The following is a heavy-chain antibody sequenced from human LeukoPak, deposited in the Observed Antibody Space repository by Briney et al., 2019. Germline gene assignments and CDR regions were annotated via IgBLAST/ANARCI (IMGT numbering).Heavy chain of an antibody. V-gene: IGHV3-7*05. D-gene: IGHD3-16*02. CDR2: IKQDGSEK. CDR3: ARNRNGAFDI. Sequence: PGGSLRLSCAASGFTFSSYWMNWVRQPPGKGREWVANIKQDGSEKYYVDSVKGRFTISRDNAKNSLYLQMNSLRAEDTAVYYCARNRNGAFDIWGQGTMVTVSS. CDR1: GFTFSSYW. J-gene: IGHJ3*02.